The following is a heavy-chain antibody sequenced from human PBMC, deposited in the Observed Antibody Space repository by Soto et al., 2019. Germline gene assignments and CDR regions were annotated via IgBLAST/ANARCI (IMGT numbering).Heavy chain of an antibody. J-gene: IGHJ4*02. CDR2: IYYSGST. CDR1: GGSISSSSYY. CDR3: ASTTRVLYQWDY. V-gene: IGHV4-39*01. D-gene: IGHD2-8*01. Sequence: SETLSLTCTVYGGSISSSSYYWGWIRQPPGKGLEWIGSIYYSGSTYYNPSLKSRVTISVDTSKDQFSLKLSSVTAADTAVYYCASTTRVLYQWDYWGQGTLVTVSS.